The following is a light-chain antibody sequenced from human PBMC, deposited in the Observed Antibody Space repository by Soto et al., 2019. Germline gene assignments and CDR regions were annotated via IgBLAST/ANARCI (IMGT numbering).Light chain of an antibody. J-gene: IGKJ4*01. CDR2: DAS. CDR3: QQFNNYPQGPT. CDR1: QGISSA. V-gene: IGKV1D-13*01. Sequence: AIQLTQSPSSLSASVGDRVTITCRASQGISSALAWYQQKPGKAPKLLIYDASSLESGVPSRFSGSGSGTDFTLTISSLQPEDFATYYCQQFNNYPQGPTFGGGTKVEIK.